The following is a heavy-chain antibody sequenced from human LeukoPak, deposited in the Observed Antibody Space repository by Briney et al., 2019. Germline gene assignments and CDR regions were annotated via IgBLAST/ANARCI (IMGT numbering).Heavy chain of an antibody. Sequence: RASETLSLTCAVYGGSFSGYYWSWIRQPPGKGLEWIGEINHSGSTNYNPSLKSRVTISVDTSKNQFSLKLTSVTAADTAVYHCARHDPLEAVGPYWGQGTLVTVSS. J-gene: IGHJ4*02. D-gene: IGHD3-16*01. CDR3: ARHDPLEAVGPY. V-gene: IGHV4-34*01. CDR2: INHSGST. CDR1: GGSFSGYY.